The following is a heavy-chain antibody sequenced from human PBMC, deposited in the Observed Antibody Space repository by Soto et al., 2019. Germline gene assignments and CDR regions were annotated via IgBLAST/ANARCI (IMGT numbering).Heavy chain of an antibody. CDR1: GGSISSSSYY. J-gene: IGHJ6*02. CDR2: IYYSGST. D-gene: IGHD3-10*02. CDR3: ARHYYVYYGMDV. Sequence: PSETLSLTCTVSGGSISSSSYYWGWIRQPPGKGLEWIGSIYYSGSTYYNPSLKSRVTISVDTSKNQFSLKLSSVTAADTAVYYCARHYYVYYGMDVWGQGNPGHRL. V-gene: IGHV4-39*01.